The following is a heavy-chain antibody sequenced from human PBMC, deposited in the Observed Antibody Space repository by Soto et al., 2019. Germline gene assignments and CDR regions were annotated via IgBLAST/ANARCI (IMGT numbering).Heavy chain of an antibody. CDR3: AKDRGSYSHRPYYYGMDV. Sequence: QVQLVESGGGVVQPGRSLRLSCAASGFTFSSYGMHWVRQAPGKGLEWVAVISYEGSNKYYADSVKGRFTISRDNSKNTLYLQMNSLRAEDTAVYYCAKDRGSYSHRPYYYGMDVWGQGTTVTVSS. V-gene: IGHV3-30*18. D-gene: IGHD5-18*01. CDR2: ISYEGSNK. J-gene: IGHJ6*02. CDR1: GFTFSSYG.